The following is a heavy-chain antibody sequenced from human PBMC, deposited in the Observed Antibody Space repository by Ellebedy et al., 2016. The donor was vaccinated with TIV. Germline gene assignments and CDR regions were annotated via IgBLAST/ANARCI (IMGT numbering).Heavy chain of an antibody. V-gene: IGHV5-51*01. CDR3: ARTQTPNGYEAGHDAFDI. J-gene: IGHJ3*02. Sequence: GESLKISXKGSGYSFTSYWIGWVRQMPGKGLEWMGIIYPGDSDTRYSPSFQGQVTISADKSISTAYLQWSSLKASDTAMYYCARTQTPNGYEAGHDAFDIWGQGTMVTVSS. CDR1: GYSFTSYW. CDR2: IYPGDSDT. D-gene: IGHD5-12*01.